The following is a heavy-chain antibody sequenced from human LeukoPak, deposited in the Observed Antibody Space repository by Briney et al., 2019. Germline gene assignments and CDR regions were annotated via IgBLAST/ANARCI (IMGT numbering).Heavy chain of an antibody. CDR1: GFTFSSYS. V-gene: IGHV3-21*01. CDR3: ASGWQLAPFDY. Sequence: GGSLRLSCAASGFTFSSYSMNWVRQAPGKGLEWVSSISSSGSYIYYADSVKGRFTISRDNAKNSLHLQMNSLRAEDTAVYYCASGWQLAPFDYWGQGTLVTVSS. J-gene: IGHJ4*02. D-gene: IGHD6-6*01. CDR2: ISSSGSYI.